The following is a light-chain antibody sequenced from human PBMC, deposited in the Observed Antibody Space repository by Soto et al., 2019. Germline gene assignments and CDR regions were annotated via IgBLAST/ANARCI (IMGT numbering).Light chain of an antibody. CDR2: GNI. CDR1: SSNIGAGYD. J-gene: IGLJ2*01. V-gene: IGLV1-40*01. CDR3: QSYDSSLSGSRV. Sequence: QAVVTQPPSVSGAPGQRVTISCTGSSSNIGAGYDVHWYQQLPGTAPKLLIYGNINRPSGVPDRFSGSKSGTSASLAITGLQAEDEADYSCQSYDSSLSGSRVFGGGTKVTVL.